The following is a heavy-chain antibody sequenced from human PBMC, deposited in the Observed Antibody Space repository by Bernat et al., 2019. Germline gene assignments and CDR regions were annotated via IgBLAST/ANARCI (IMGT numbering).Heavy chain of an antibody. CDR2: INHSGST. V-gene: IGHV4-34*01. D-gene: IGHD6-6*01. CDR1: GGSFSGYY. Sequence: QVQLQQWGAGLLKPSETLSLTCAVYGGSFSGYYWSWIRQPPGKGLEWIGEINHSGSTNYNPSLKSRVTISVDTSKNQFSLKLSSVTAADTAVYYGARGKVAARPGQWGYWGQGTLVTVSS. J-gene: IGHJ4*02. CDR3: ARGKVAARPGQWGY.